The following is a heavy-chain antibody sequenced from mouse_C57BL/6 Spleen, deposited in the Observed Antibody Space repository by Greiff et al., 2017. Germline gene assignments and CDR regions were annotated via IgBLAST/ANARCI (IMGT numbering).Heavy chain of an antibody. CDR1: GYTFTSYW. Sequence: QVQLQQPGAELVRPGSSVKLSCKASGYTFTSYWMDWVKQRPGQGLEWIGNIYPSDSETHYNQKFKDKATLTVAKSSSTAYVQLSSLTSEDSAVYYCAYGYDAYWYFDVWGTGTTVTVAS. V-gene: IGHV1-61*01. D-gene: IGHD2-2*01. CDR2: IYPSDSET. J-gene: IGHJ1*03. CDR3: AYGYDAYWYFDV.